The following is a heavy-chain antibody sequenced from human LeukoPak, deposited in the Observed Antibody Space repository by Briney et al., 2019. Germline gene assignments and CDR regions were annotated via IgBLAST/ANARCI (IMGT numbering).Heavy chain of an antibody. J-gene: IGHJ6*02. CDR2: IYTSGST. V-gene: IGHV4-61*02. CDR3: ASRLPPYYGGIDV. Sequence: SETLSLTCTVSGGSISSGSYYWSWIRQPAGKGLEWIGRIYTSGSTNYNPSLKSRVTISVDTSKNQFSLKLSSVTAADTAVYYCASRLPPYYGGIDVWGQGATVTVSS. CDR1: GGSISSGSYY. D-gene: IGHD3-3*01.